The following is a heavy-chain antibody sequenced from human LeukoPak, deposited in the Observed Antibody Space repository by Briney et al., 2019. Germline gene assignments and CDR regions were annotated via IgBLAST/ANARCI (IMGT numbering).Heavy chain of an antibody. J-gene: IGHJ5*02. D-gene: IGHD2-15*01. CDR3: ARDSRYCSGGSCFYNWFDP. V-gene: IGHV3-30*14. Sequence: PGGSLRLSCAASGFTFSSYAMHWVRQAPGKGLEWVTIISYDGTNKYYADSVKGRFTISRDNSKNTLYLQMNSLRAEDTAVYYCARDSRYCSGGSCFYNWFDPWGQGTLVTVSS. CDR2: ISYDGTNK. CDR1: GFTFSSYA.